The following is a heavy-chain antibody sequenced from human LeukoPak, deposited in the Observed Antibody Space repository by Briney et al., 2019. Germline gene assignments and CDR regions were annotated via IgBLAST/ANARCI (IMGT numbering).Heavy chain of an antibody. CDR1: GFTFSSYP. CDR2: MSGGGGTT. V-gene: IGHV3-23*01. Sequence: GRSLRLSCAASGFTFSSYPMSWVRQAPGKGLEWVSSMSGGGGTTYYADSVKGRFTISRDNSKNTLYLQMNSLRVEDTAVYYCAARPLMPPRFDNWGQGTLVTVSS. CDR3: AARPLMPPRFDN. J-gene: IGHJ4*02. D-gene: IGHD2-2*01.